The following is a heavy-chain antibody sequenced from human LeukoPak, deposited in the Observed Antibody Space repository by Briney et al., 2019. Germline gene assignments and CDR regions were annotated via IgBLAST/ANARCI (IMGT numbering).Heavy chain of an antibody. D-gene: IGHD3-22*01. CDR2: IYPGDSDT. CDR3: ATGTLNYYDASGFLYYGMDV. J-gene: IGHJ6*02. V-gene: IGHV5-51*01. Sequence: GESLKISCKGSGYSFTSNWIGWVRQMPGKGLEWMGIIYPGDSDTTYSPSFQGQVSISADKSISTAHLQWSSLKASDTAMYYCATGTLNYYDASGFLYYGMDVWGQGTTVTVSS. CDR1: GYSFTSNW.